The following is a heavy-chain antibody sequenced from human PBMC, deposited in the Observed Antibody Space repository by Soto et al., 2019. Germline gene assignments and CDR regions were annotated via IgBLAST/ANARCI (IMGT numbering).Heavy chain of an antibody. Sequence: ASVKVSCKASGYTFTRYGISWVRQAPGQGLEWMGWISGYNGDANYAQRFQGRVSMTIDTSTTTAYMELRTLTPDDTAVYYCAKNGQPPYYYYGLDVWGQGTTVNVSS. V-gene: IGHV1-18*01. J-gene: IGHJ6*02. CDR2: ISGYNGDA. CDR1: GYTFTRYG. CDR3: AKNGQPPYYYYGLDV. D-gene: IGHD2-8*01.